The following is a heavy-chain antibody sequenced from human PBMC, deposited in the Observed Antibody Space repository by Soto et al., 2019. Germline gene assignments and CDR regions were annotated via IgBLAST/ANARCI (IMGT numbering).Heavy chain of an antibody. CDR3: GSAAGPAGYYYMDV. D-gene: IGHD6-13*01. V-gene: IGHV3-23*01. Sequence: EVQLLESGGGLVQPGGSLRLSCAASGFTFSSYAMSWVRQAPGKGLEWVSAISGSGGSTYYADSVKGRFTISRDNSKNTLYLQMNSLRAEDTAVYYCGSAAGPAGYYYMDVWGKGTTVTVSS. J-gene: IGHJ6*03. CDR1: GFTFSSYA. CDR2: ISGSGGST.